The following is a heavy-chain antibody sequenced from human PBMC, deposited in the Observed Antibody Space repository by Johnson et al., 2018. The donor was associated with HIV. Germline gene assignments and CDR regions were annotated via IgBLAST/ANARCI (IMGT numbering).Heavy chain of an antibody. CDR3: AKCGYSSSCNDAFDI. V-gene: IGHV3-53*01. CDR1: GFTVGGTY. D-gene: IGHD6-6*01. J-gene: IGHJ3*02. Sequence: EVQLVESGGGLVQPGGSLRLSCAASGFTVGGTYLSWVRQAPGKGLEWVSIIYASGSTYYADSVKGRFALSRDNSKNTLDLQMNSLRAEDTAVYYCAKCGYSSSCNDAFDIWGQGTMVTVSS. CDR2: IYASGST.